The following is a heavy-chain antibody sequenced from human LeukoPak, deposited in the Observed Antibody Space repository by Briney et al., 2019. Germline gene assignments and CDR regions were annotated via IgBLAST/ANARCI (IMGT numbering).Heavy chain of an antibody. CDR1: GFTFGDYA. CDR3: TRYIAAAGIYFDY. Sequence: GGSLRLSCTASGFTFGDYAMTWVRQAPGKGLEWVGFIRSKVYGGTPDYAASVKGRFTISRDDSKSIAYLQMSSLKTEDTAVYYCTRYIAAAGIYFDYWGQGTLLTVSS. V-gene: IGHV3-49*04. D-gene: IGHD6-13*01. CDR2: IRSKVYGGTP. J-gene: IGHJ4*02.